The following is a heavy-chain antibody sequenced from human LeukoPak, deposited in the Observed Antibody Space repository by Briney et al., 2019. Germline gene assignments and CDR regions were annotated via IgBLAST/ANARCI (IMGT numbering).Heavy chain of an antibody. CDR2: ISGSGSNT. CDR1: GFTFSSYS. J-gene: IGHJ5*02. D-gene: IGHD1-26*01. Sequence: TGGSLRLSCAASGFTFSSYSMNWVRQAPGKGLEWVSDISGSGSNTYYADSVKGRFTISRDNSKNTLYLQMNSLRVEDTAVYYCAKKYSTGLDPWGQGTLVTVSS. V-gene: IGHV3-23*01. CDR3: AKKYSTGLDP.